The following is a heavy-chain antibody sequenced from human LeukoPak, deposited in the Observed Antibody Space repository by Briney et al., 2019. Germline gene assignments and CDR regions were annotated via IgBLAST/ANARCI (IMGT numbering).Heavy chain of an antibody. CDR1: GYTFTSYY. CDR3: ARGMVVVVAATPLDY. Sequence: SVKVSCKASGYTFTSYYMHWVRQAPGQGLEWMGGIIPIFGTANYAQKFQGRVTITADESTSTAYMELSSLRSEDTTVYYCARGMVVVVAATPLDYWGQGTLVTVSS. D-gene: IGHD2-15*01. CDR2: IIPIFGTA. J-gene: IGHJ4*02. V-gene: IGHV1-69*13.